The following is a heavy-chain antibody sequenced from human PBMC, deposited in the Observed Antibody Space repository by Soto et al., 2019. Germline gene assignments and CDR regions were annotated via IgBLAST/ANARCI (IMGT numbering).Heavy chain of an antibody. V-gene: IGHV3-23*01. CDR2: ISASGIST. Sequence: GGSLRLSCVASGFTFSDYVMSWVRQAPGKGLQWVSAISASGISTYYADSVKGRFTISRDNSKNTLYLQMSSLRADDSAIYYGERDQKLTARTHAFDIWGQGTLVTVSS. J-gene: IGHJ3*02. CDR3: ERDQKLTARTHAFDI. CDR1: GFTFSDYV.